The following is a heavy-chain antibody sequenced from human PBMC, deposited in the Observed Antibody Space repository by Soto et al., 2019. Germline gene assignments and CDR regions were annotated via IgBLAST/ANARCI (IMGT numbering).Heavy chain of an antibody. J-gene: IGHJ5*02. CDR3: AVSAGWFDP. Sequence: QVTLKESGPVLVKPTETLTLTCNVSGFSLSNAKVGVSWIRQPPGKALEWLAHIFSNYEKSYSTSLKSRLTISKDSAKGQMVVTMTDVDPVDTATYDCAVSAGWFDPWGQGTLVIVSS. CDR2: IFSNYEK. CDR1: GFSLSNAKVG. V-gene: IGHV2-26*01.